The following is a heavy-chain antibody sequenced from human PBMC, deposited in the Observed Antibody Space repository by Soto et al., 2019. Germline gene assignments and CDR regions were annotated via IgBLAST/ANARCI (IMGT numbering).Heavy chain of an antibody. V-gene: IGHV1-8*01. Sequence: QVQLVQSGAEVKKPGASVKVSCKASGYTFTSYDINWVRQAPGQGLEWMGWMNPNTGNTGYAQKFQGRFILTRDTSISTAYMELSSLTSEDTAEYYCARNPANTGYFEYWGQGTLVTVSS. J-gene: IGHJ4*02. CDR2: MNPNTGNT. D-gene: IGHD2-8*02. CDR1: GYTFTSYD. CDR3: ARNPANTGYFEY.